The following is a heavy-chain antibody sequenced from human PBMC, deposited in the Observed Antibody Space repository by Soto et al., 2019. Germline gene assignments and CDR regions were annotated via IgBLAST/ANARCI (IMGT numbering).Heavy chain of an antibody. CDR1: GYTFTSYG. D-gene: IGHD3-22*01. Sequence: GASVKVSCKASGYTFTSYGISWVRQAPGQGLEWMGWISAYNGNTNYAQKLQGRVTMTTDTSTSTAYMELRSLRSDDTAVYYCARLFFIDYYDSSGYMEAFDIWGKGTMVTVSS. CDR2: ISAYNGNT. CDR3: ARLFFIDYYDSSGYMEAFDI. V-gene: IGHV1-18*01. J-gene: IGHJ3*02.